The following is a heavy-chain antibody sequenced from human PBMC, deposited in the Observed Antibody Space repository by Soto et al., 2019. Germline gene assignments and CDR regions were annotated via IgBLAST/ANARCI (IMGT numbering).Heavy chain of an antibody. D-gene: IGHD6-13*01. CDR1: GFTFSSYA. Sequence: LRLSCAASGFTFSSYAMSWVRQAPGKGLEWVSAISGSGGSTYYADSVKGRFTISRDNSKNTLYLQMNSLRAEDTAVYYCAKDYSSSYSYGMDVWGQGTTVTVSS. V-gene: IGHV3-23*01. CDR2: ISGSGGST. CDR3: AKDYSSSYSYGMDV. J-gene: IGHJ6*02.